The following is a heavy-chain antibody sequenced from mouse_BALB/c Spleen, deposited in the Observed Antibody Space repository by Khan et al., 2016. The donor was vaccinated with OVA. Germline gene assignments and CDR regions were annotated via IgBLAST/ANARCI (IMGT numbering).Heavy chain of an antibody. J-gene: IGHJ1*01. CDR2: ISSGSSTI. CDR3: ARSGGNFHWYFDV. D-gene: IGHD2-1*01. Sequence: EVQLQESGGGLVQPGGSRKLSCAASGFTFSSFGMHWVRQAPKKGLEWVAYISSGSSTIYYVDTVKGRFPIPRDSPKNTLFLQMASLRSEDTAMYYCARSGGNFHWYFDVWGAGTSVTVSS. V-gene: IGHV5-17*02. CDR1: GFTFSSFG.